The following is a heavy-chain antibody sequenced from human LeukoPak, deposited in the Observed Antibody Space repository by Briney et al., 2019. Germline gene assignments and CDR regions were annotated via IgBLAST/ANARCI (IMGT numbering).Heavy chain of an antibody. D-gene: IGHD7-27*01. V-gene: IGHV3-9*01. CDR3: AKGNKLGSYYFDY. J-gene: IGHJ4*02. CDR2: ISWSSGSI. CDR1: GFTFDDYA. Sequence: GRSLRLSCAASGFTFDDYAMHWVRQAPGKGLEWVSGISWSSGSIGYADSVKGRFTISRDNAKNSLYLQMNSLRAEDTALYYCAKGNKLGSYYFDYWGQGTLVTVSS.